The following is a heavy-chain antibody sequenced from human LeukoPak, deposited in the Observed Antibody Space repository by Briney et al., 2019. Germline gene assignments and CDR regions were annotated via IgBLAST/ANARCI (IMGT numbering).Heavy chain of an antibody. Sequence: ASVKVSCKASGYTFTSYAMHWVRQAPGQRLEWMGWSNAGNGNTEYSQEFQGRVTITRDTSASTAYMELSSLRSEDTAVYYCARGTPNYYDSSGYYYVYWGQGTLVTVSS. CDR2: SNAGNGNT. V-gene: IGHV1-3*02. CDR3: ARGTPNYYDSSGYYYVY. D-gene: IGHD3-22*01. CDR1: GYTFTSYA. J-gene: IGHJ4*02.